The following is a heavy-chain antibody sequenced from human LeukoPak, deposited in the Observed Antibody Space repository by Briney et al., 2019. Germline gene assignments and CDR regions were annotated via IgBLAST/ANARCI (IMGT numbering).Heavy chain of an antibody. V-gene: IGHV1-2*02. J-gene: IGHJ6*04. CDR3: ARREVVGATTLQWGQQTFYYHVEV. CDR2: INPNSGGT. CDR1: GYTFTGYY. D-gene: IGHD1-26*01. Sequence: GASVKVSCKASGYTFTGYYMHWVRQAPGQGLEWMGWINPNSGGTNYAEKFQGTVTMTTDTSTNTAYMELRSLRSDDTAVYYCARREVVGATTLQWGQQTFYYHVEVWGKGTTVIVSS.